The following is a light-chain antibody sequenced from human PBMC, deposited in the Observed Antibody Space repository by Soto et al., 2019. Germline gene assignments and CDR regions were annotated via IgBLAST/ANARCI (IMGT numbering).Light chain of an antibody. J-gene: IGKJ2*01. CDR1: QSVSSSY. CDR2: GAS. CDR3: RHYGSSPYT. Sequence: EIVLTQSPGTLSLSPGERATLSCRASQSVSSSYLAWYQQKAGQAPRLLIYGASSSTTGIPDRFSGSGSGTDFTLTISRLEPEDLAVYYCRHYGSSPYTFGQGTKLEIK. V-gene: IGKV3-20*01.